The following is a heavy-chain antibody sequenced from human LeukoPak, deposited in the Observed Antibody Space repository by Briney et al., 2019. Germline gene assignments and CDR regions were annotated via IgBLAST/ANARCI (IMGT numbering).Heavy chain of an antibody. V-gene: IGHV3-21*01. CDR3: TTDTYSPDAFDI. D-gene: IGHD2-15*01. CDR2: ISSSSYI. CDR1: GFTFSSYG. Sequence: GGSLRLSCAASGFTFSSYGMNWVRQAPGKGLEWVSFISSSSYIYYADSVKGRFTISRDNAKNSLYLQMNSLRAEDTAVYYCTTDTYSPDAFDIWGQGTMVTVSS. J-gene: IGHJ3*02.